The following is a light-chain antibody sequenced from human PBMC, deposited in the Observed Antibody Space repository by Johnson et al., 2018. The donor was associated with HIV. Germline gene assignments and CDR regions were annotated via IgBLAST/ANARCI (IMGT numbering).Light chain of an antibody. V-gene: IGLV1-51*01. J-gene: IGLJ1*01. CDR2: DNN. Sequence: QSVLTQPPSVSAAPGQKVTISCSGSSSDMGNYAVSWYQQFPGTAPKLLIYDNNKRPSGIPDRFSGSKSGSSATLGITGLQPGDEADYYCATWDSSLSAYVFGPGTKVTIL. CDR1: SSDMGNYA. CDR3: ATWDSSLSAYV.